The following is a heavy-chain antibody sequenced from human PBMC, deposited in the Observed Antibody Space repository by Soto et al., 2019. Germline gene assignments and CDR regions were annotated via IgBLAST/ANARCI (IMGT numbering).Heavy chain of an antibody. Sequence: EVQLLESGGGLVQPGGSMRLSCAASGFTFSSYAMSCLRQAPGKGLEWVSAISGRGGSTYYADSVKGRFTISRDNSRDTLYLQMNSLRAEDTAVYYCAKDLSAVAATEYCQHWGQGTLVTVSS. D-gene: IGHD2-15*01. CDR2: ISGRGGST. CDR1: GFTFSSYA. CDR3: AKDLSAVAATEYCQH. V-gene: IGHV3-23*01. J-gene: IGHJ1*01.